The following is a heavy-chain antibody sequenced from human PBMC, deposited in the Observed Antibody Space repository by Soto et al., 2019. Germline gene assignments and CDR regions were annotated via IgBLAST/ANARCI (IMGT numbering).Heavy chain of an antibody. V-gene: IGHV4-30-2*01. CDR1: GGSISSGGYS. D-gene: IGHD3-16*01. J-gene: IGHJ4*02. CDR3: ARGNHGGGIDY. CDR2: IYHSGST. Sequence: SETLSLTCAVSGGSISSGGYSWSWIRQPPGKGLEWIGYIYHSGSTYYNPSLKSRVTISVDRSKNQFSLKLSSVTAADAAVYYCARGNHGGGIDYWGQGTLVTVSS.